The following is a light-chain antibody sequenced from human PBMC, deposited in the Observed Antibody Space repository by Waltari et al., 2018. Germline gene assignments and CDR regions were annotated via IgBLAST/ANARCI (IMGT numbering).Light chain of an antibody. J-gene: IGKJ4*01. Sequence: ITCRPGQTVSSYLNWYQHKPGKAPKLLIYAASSLQSGVPSRFSGRRSGTEFTLTISSLQPDDFATYYCQQYYTTPLTFGGGTKVEI. CDR1: QTVSSY. V-gene: IGKV1-39*01. CDR2: AAS. CDR3: QQYYTTPLT.